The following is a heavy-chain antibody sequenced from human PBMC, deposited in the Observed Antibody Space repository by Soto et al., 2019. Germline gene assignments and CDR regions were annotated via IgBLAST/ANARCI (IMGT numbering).Heavy chain of an antibody. CDR2: IIPIFGTA. Sequence: QVQLVQSGAEVKKPGSSVKVSCKASGGTFSSYAISWVRQAPGQGLEWMGGIIPIFGTANYAQKFQGRVTITADESTSTAYMELSRMRSEDTAVYYCARVGYCSSTSCYPDLYYYYGMDVWGQGTTVTVSS. J-gene: IGHJ6*02. V-gene: IGHV1-69*01. CDR3: ARVGYCSSTSCYPDLYYYYGMDV. CDR1: GGTFSSYA. D-gene: IGHD2-2*01.